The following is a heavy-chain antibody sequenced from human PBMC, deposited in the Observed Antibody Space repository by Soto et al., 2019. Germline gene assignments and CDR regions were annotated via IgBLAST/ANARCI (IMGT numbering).Heavy chain of an antibody. CDR3: ARDDAGFAY. V-gene: IGHV3-7*01. CDR2: IKEDGTEK. Sequence: EVQLVQSGGGLVQSGGSLRLSCAASGLTLSTHWMSWVRQAPGKGLEWVANIKEDGTEKYYIDSVKGRFTISRDNAKNSLFLQMNSLTVEDTAVYYCARDDAGFAYWGQGTLVTVSS. CDR1: GLTLSTHW. J-gene: IGHJ4*02.